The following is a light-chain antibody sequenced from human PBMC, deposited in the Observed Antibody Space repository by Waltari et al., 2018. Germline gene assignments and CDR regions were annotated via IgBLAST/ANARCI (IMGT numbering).Light chain of an antibody. CDR1: SSHDGGYNY. CDR2: DVS. J-gene: IGLJ2*01. Sequence: QSALTQPASVSGSPGQSITISCTGTSSHDGGYNYVSWYQQHPGKAPKLIIYDVSNRPSGVSNRFSGSKSGNTASLTISGLQAEDEADYYCSSYISSSTLELFGGGTSLTVL. V-gene: IGLV2-14*03. CDR3: SSYISSSTLEL.